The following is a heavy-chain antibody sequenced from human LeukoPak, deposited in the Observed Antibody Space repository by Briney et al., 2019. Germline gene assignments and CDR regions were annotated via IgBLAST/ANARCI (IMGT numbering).Heavy chain of an antibody. J-gene: IGHJ3*02. CDR2: ISGSGGST. D-gene: IGHD1-26*01. CDR3: AKDLYSGSYAAFDI. V-gene: IGHV3-23*01. Sequence: PGGSLRLSRAASGFTLSNYAMSWVRQAPGKGLEWVSDISGSGGSTYYADSVKGRFTIPRDNSKDMLYLQMNSLRADDTAVYYCAKDLYSGSYAAFDIWGQGTMVTVSS. CDR1: GFTLSNYA.